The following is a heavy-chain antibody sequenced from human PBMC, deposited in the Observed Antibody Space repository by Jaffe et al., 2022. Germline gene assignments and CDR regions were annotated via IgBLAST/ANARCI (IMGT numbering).Heavy chain of an antibody. V-gene: IGHV4-39*01. J-gene: IGHJ2*01. CDR2: IYYSGST. D-gene: IGHD6-19*01. CDR1: GGSISSSSYY. CDR3: ARRVPHGGIAVAGKYWYFDL. Sequence: QLQLQESGPGLVKPSETLSLTCTVSGGSISSSSYYWGWIRQPPGKGLEWIGSIYYSGSTYYNPSLKSRVTISVDTSKNQFSLKLSSVTAADTAVYYCARRVPHGGIAVAGKYWYFDLWGRGTLVTVSS.